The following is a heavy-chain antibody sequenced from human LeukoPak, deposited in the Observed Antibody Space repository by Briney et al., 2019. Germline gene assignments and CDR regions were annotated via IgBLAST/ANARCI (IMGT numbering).Heavy chain of an antibody. CDR3: ARDGFCDF. CDR2: ISSSANTT. J-gene: IGHJ4*02. Sequence: GGSLRLSCAASGFTFSTFSMNWVRQAPGKGLEWVSYISSSANTTYYADSVKGRFTISRDNAKNSLYLQMNSLRADDTAVYYCARDGFCDFWSQGTLVTVSS. V-gene: IGHV3-48*01. CDR1: GFTFSTFS. D-gene: IGHD3-3*01.